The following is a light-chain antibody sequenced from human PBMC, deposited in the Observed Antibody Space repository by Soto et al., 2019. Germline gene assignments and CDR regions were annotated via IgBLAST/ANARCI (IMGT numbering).Light chain of an antibody. Sequence: QSVLTQPPSVSGAPGQRVAVSCSGGGTNIGAAYDVQWYQHLPGRAPKLLIYDDNKRPPGIPDRFSGSKYGKSATLGITGFQTGDEADYYCGSWDSGLSAYVFGTGTKVIVL. CDR1: GTNIGAAYD. V-gene: IGLV1-51*01. CDR2: DDN. CDR3: GSWDSGLSAYV. J-gene: IGLJ1*01.